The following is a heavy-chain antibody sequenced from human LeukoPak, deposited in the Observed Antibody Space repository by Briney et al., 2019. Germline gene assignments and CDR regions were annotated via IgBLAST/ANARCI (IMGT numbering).Heavy chain of an antibody. V-gene: IGHV3-21*01. CDR3: ARDMPTATTCYLQH. D-gene: IGHD4-17*01. CDR1: GFTFSSYS. Sequence: PGGSLRLSCAASGFTFSSYSMNWVRQAPGKGLEWVSSISSGRSYIYYADSVKGRFTISRDNAKNSLYLQMNSLRAEDTAVYYCARDMPTATTCYLQHWGQGTLVTVSS. J-gene: IGHJ1*01. CDR2: ISSGRSYI.